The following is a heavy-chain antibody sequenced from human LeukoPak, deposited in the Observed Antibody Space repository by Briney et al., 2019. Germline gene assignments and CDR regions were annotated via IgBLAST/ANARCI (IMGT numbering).Heavy chain of an antibody. CDR1: EFTFINYS. J-gene: IGHJ6*02. Sequence: PGGSLRLSCVTSEFTFINYSFNWVRQTPGKGLEWVANIKQDGSEKYYVDSVKGRFTISRDNAKNSLYLQMNSLRAEDTAVYYCARHRSGYYYYYGMDVWGQGTTVTVSS. CDR2: IKQDGSEK. V-gene: IGHV3-7*01. D-gene: IGHD2-15*01. CDR3: ARHRSGYYYYYGMDV.